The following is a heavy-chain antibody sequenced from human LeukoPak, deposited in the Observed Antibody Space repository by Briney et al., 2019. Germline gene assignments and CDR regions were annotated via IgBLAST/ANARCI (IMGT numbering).Heavy chain of an antibody. CDR2: IYYSGST. J-gene: IGHJ4*02. D-gene: IGHD6-19*01. Sequence: SETLSLTCTVPGGSLSSSSYYWGWIRQPPGKGMEWIGSIYYSGSTYYNPSLKSPVTISVDTSKNQFSLKRSSVTAADTAVYYCARVLQQWLVIDYWGQGTLVTVSS. CDR3: ARVLQQWLVIDY. V-gene: IGHV4-39*07. CDR1: GGSLSSSSYY.